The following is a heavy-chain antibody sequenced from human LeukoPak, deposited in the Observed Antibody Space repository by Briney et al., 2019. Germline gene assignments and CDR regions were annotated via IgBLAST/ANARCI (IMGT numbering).Heavy chain of an antibody. Sequence: PGGSLRLSCAASGLTFSSYAMSWVRQAPGKGLEWVSSIGGSGGSTYYADSVKGRFTISRDNSKNTLFLQMNSLRAEDTAVFYCAKASSGWYFDPFDYWGQGTLVTVSS. D-gene: IGHD6-19*01. CDR3: AKASSGWYFDPFDY. CDR2: IGGSGGST. V-gene: IGHV3-23*01. CDR1: GLTFSSYA. J-gene: IGHJ4*02.